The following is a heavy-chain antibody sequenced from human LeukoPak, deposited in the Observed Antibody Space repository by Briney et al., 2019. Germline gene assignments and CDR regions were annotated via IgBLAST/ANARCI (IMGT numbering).Heavy chain of an antibody. CDR3: AKGGAQGLIMYYFDY. J-gene: IGHJ4*02. CDR2: ISGSGGST. CDR1: GFTFSSYA. D-gene: IGHD3-10*01. Sequence: GGSLRLSCAASGFTFSSYAMSWVRQAPGKGLEWVSAISGSGGSTYYADSVKGRFTISRDNSKNTLYLQMNSLRAEDTALYYCAKGGAQGLIMYYFDYWGQGTLVTVSS. V-gene: IGHV3-23*01.